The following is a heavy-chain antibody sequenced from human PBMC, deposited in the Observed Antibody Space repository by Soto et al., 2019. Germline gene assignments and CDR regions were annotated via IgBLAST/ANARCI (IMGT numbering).Heavy chain of an antibody. Sequence: VGSLRLSCGTSGFTFANFGMGWVRQAPGKGLYWVSGISSSGRRTYYADSVKGRFTISRDNSKNTLYLQMDSLRGDDTAVYYCAKVAKSGVVVKYFDSWGQGALVTVSS. J-gene: IGHJ4*02. CDR2: ISSSGRRT. CDR3: AKVAKSGVVVKYFDS. D-gene: IGHD3-3*01. CDR1: GFTFANFG. V-gene: IGHV3-23*01.